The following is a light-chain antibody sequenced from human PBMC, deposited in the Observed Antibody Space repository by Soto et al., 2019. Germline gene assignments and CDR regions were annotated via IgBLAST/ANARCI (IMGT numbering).Light chain of an antibody. Sequence: QSALTQPASVSGSPGQSITISCTGTSSDVGGYNYVSWYQQHPGKAPKLMIYDVTNRPSGVPNRFSGSKSGNTASLTISGLPAEDEADYYCSSYASSSTLVFGGGTKLTVL. J-gene: IGLJ2*01. V-gene: IGLV2-14*01. CDR2: DVT. CDR1: SSDVGGYNY. CDR3: SSYASSSTLV.